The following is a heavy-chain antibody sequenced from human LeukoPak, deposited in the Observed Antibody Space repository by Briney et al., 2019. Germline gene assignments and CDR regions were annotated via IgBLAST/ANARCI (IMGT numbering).Heavy chain of an antibody. Sequence: GASVKVSCKASGYTFTSYGISWVRQAPGQGLEWMGWISAYNGNTNYAQKLQGRVTMTTDTSTSTAYMELRSLRSDDTAVYYCARDQRYYYDSSGSMTPDYWGQGTLVTVSS. D-gene: IGHD3-22*01. J-gene: IGHJ4*02. V-gene: IGHV1-18*01. CDR1: GYTFTSYG. CDR3: ARDQRYYYDSSGSMTPDY. CDR2: ISAYNGNT.